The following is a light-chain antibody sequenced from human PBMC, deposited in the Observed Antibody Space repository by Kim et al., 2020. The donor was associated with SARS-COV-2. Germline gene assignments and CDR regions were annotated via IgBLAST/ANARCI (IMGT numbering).Light chain of an antibody. Sequence: ATQLTQSPSSLAASVGDRVMITCRASQVINSALAWYQQKPGKPPALLIYDGSTLENGVPPRFSGSGFGTDFTLTISSLQVEDFATYYCQQFHNYPLTFGGGTKLEI. CDR2: DGS. CDR3: QQFHNYPLT. CDR1: QVINSA. J-gene: IGKJ4*01. V-gene: IGKV1D-13*01.